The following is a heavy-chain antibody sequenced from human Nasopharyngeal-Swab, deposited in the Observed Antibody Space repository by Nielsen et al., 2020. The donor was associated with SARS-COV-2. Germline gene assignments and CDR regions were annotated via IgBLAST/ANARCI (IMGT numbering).Heavy chain of an antibody. CDR3: ASRRYYYGSGSYSLDY. D-gene: IGHD3-10*01. V-gene: IGHV4-39*07. Sequence: WIRQPPGKGLEWIGSIYYSGSTYYNPSLKSRVPIPVDTSKNQFSLKLSSVTAADTAVYYCASRRYYYGSGSYSLDYWGQGTLVTVSS. J-gene: IGHJ4*02. CDR2: IYYSGST.